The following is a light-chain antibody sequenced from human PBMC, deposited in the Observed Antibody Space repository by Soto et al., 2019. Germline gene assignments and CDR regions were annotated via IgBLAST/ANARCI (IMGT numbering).Light chain of an antibody. J-gene: IGKJ4*01. V-gene: IGKV3-15*01. CDR1: QSVISY. CDR2: GAS. Sequence: EVVMTQSPVTLSVSPGEGATLSCRASQSVISYLAWYQQKPGQAPRLLIYGASTRATDVPARFSGSGSGTEFTLTISSLRPEDFGVYYCQQYNNWPWLTFGGGTKVEI. CDR3: QQYNNWPWLT.